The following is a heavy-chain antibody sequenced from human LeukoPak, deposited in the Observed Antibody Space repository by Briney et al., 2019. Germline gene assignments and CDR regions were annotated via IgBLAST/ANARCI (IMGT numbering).Heavy chain of an antibody. CDR2: ISYDGSNK. CDR1: GFTFSSYA. V-gene: IGHV3-30-3*01. D-gene: IGHD5-18*01. CDR3: ARDISPIQRGYTYGLDY. J-gene: IGHJ4*02. Sequence: GGSLRLSCAASGFTFSSYAMHWVRQAPGKGLEWVAVISYDGSNKYYADSVKGRFTVSRDNSKNTLYLQMNSLRAEDTAVYYCARDISPIQRGYTYGLDYWGQGTLVTVSS.